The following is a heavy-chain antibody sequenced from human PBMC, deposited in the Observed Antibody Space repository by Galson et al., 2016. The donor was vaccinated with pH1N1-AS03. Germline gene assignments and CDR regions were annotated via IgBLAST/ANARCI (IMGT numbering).Heavy chain of an antibody. CDR3: TRSAPRGGHEPFDF. J-gene: IGHJ4*02. D-gene: IGHD5-12*01. Sequence: SLRLSCAAPGFALIDYSMHWVRQAPGKGLEWVSSIDPTSTYIYYADSPTGRFTISSDNAFNSLYLQMNSLRVDDTAVYFCTRSAPRGGHEPFDFWGQGTLVTVSP. V-gene: IGHV3-21*01. CDR2: IDPTSTYI. CDR1: GFALIDYS.